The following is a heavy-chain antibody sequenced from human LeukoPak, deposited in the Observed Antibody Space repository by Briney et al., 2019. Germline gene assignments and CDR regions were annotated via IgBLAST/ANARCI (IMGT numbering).Heavy chain of an antibody. CDR3: ARRRYYDGSGYLE. J-gene: IGHJ1*01. Sequence: PSETLSLXCSVSGDSVSRSDSYWDWIRQPPGKGLEWIGTIYYSGRTYYSPSLKSRVTMSVDPSNNQFSLNLRSVTAADTALYYCARRRYYDGSGYLEWGQGTLLSVSS. CDR2: IYYSGRT. V-gene: IGHV4-39*01. CDR1: GDSVSRSDSY. D-gene: IGHD3-22*01.